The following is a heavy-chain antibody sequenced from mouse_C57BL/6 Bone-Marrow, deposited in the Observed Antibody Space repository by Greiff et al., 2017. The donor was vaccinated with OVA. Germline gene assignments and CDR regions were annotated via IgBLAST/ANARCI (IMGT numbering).Heavy chain of an antibody. CDR3: AIGDGPNYYAMDY. CDR1: GYTFTSYW. Sequence: QVQLQQPGAELVKPGASVKVSCKASGYTFTSYWMHWVKQRPGQGLEWIGRIHPSDSDTNYTQKFKGKATLTVDKSSSTAYMQLSILTSEDSAVDYCAIGDGPNYYAMDYWGQGTSVTVSS. CDR2: IHPSDSDT. V-gene: IGHV1-74*01. J-gene: IGHJ4*01. D-gene: IGHD2-3*01.